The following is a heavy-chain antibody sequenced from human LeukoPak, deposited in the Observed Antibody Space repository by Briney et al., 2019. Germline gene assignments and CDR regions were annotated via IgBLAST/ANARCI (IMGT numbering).Heavy chain of an antibody. V-gene: IGHV1-46*01. CDR2: INPSGGST. Sequence: ASVKVSCKASGYTFTSYYMHWVRQAPGQGLEWMGIINPSGGSTSYAQKFQGRVTMTRDTSTSTVYMELSSLRSEDTAVYYCAPYDCLHDDFDIWGQGTMVTVSS. CDR1: GYTFTSYY. J-gene: IGHJ3*02. D-gene: IGHD2-21*02. CDR3: APYDCLHDDFDI.